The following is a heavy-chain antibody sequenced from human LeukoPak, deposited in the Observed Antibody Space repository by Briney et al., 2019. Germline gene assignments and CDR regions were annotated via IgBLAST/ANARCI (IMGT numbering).Heavy chain of an antibody. CDR1: GFTFSDYY. D-gene: IGHD6-13*01. J-gene: IGHJ4*02. Sequence: GGSLRLSCAASGFTFSDYYMSWIRQAPGKGLEWVSYISSSGSTIYYADSVKGRFTISRDNAKNSLYLQMNSLRAEDTAVYYCARSRAAETVDYFDYWGQGTLVTVSS. CDR2: ISSSGSTI. V-gene: IGHV3-11*01. CDR3: ARSRAAETVDYFDY.